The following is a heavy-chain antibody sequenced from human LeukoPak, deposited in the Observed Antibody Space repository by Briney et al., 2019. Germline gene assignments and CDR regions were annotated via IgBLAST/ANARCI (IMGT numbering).Heavy chain of an antibody. Sequence: GGSLRLSCAASGFTFSSYSMNWVRQAPGEGLEWVSSISSSSSYIYYADSVKGRFTISRDNARNSLYLKMNSLRAEDTAVYYCARGRIAAAGTYAFDNWGQGTMVTVSS. V-gene: IGHV3-21*01. D-gene: IGHD6-13*01. J-gene: IGHJ3*02. CDR1: GFTFSSYS. CDR2: ISSSSSYI. CDR3: ARGRIAAAGTYAFDN.